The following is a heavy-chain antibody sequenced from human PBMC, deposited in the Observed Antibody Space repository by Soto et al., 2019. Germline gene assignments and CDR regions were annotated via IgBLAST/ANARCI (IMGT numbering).Heavy chain of an antibody. V-gene: IGHV3-30*04. D-gene: IGHD1-1*01. J-gene: IGHJ4*02. CDR2: ISSDGRDK. CDR1: GFTFSSYA. Sequence: QVQLVESGGGVVQPGRSLRLSCAASGFTFSSYAMHWVRQAPGKGLEWMAVISSDGRDKYYADSVKGRFTVSRDNSKNTLYMQMNSLRGEDTAVYYCARDFIGTGTVDYWGQGTLVTVSS. CDR3: ARDFIGTGTVDY.